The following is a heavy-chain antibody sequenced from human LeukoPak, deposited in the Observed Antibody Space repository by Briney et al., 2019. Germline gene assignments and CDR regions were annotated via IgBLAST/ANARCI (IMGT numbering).Heavy chain of an antibody. CDR3: AGCIAAAGHIDY. Sequence: SETLSLTCTVSGGSINSGYYWSWLRQHPGKGLEWIGYIYYSGSTYYNPSLKSRVTISVDTSKNQFSLKLSSVTAAVTAVYYCAGCIAAAGHIDYWGQGTLVTVSS. CDR2: IYYSGST. J-gene: IGHJ4*02. CDR1: GGSINSGYY. D-gene: IGHD6-13*01. V-gene: IGHV4-31*03.